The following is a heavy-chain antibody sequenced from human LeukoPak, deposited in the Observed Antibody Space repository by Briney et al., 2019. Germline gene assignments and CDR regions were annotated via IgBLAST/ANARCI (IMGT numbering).Heavy chain of an antibody. CDR2: INHSGST. J-gene: IGHJ4*02. V-gene: IGHV4-34*01. D-gene: IGHD3-3*01. CDR1: GGSFSGYY. Sequence: SETLSLTCAVYGGSFSGYYWSWIRQPPRKGLEWIGEINHSGSTNYNPSLKSRVTISVDTSKNQLSLKLSSVTAADTAVYYCARGYFPNIFGVAYDYWGQRTLVTVSA. CDR3: ARGYFPNIFGVAYDY.